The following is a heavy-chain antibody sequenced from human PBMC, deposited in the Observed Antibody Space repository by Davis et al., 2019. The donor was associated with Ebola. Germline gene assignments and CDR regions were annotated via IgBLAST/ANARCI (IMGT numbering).Heavy chain of an antibody. CDR1: GYSFTSYW. Sequence: GGSLRLSCKGSGYSFTSYWIGWVRQMPGKGLEWMGIIYPGDSDTRYSSSFQGQVTISADKSISTAYLQWSSLKASDTAMYYCARRDFAAAGIGDYYGMDVWGQGTTVTVSS. J-gene: IGHJ6*02. CDR3: ARRDFAAAGIGDYYGMDV. D-gene: IGHD6-13*01. V-gene: IGHV5-51*01. CDR2: IYPGDSDT.